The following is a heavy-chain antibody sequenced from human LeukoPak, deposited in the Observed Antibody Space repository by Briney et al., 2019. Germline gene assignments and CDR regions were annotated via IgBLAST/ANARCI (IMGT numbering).Heavy chain of an antibody. CDR2: ISEDAGSNK. CDR1: GFTFSIYA. Sequence: ERPLRLSCAASGFTFSIYAFHWVRQAPGKGLEWVAFISEDAGSNKYYADSVKGRFTISRDNSRNTLYLQVNSLRAEDTAVYYCARDLRAIVVTAGPDYWGQGTLVTVSS. V-gene: IGHV3-30-3*01. CDR3: ARDLRAIVVTAGPDY. D-gene: IGHD4-23*01. J-gene: IGHJ4*02.